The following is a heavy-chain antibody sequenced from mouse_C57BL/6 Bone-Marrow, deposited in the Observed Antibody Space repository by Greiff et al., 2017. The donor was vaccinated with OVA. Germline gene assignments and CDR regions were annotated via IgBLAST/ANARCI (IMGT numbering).Heavy chain of an antibody. D-gene: IGHD1-1*01. Sequence: VQLQQPGTELVKPGASVKLSCKASGYTFTSYWMHWVKQRPGQGLEWIGNINPSNGGTNYNEKFKSKATLTVDKSSSTAYMQLSSLTSEDSAVYYCARDYYGSSYVGYAMDDWGQGTSVTVSS. CDR1: GYTFTSYW. V-gene: IGHV1-53*01. CDR3: ARDYYGSSYVGYAMDD. CDR2: INPSNGGT. J-gene: IGHJ4*01.